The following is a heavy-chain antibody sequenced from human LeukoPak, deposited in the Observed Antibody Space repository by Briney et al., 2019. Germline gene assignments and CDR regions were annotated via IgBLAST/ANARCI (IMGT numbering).Heavy chain of an antibody. CDR2: ISGDGRDT. J-gene: IGHJ5*02. CDR1: GFTFDDYA. Sequence: GGSLRLSCAASGFTFDDYAMHWVRQAPGKGLEWVSLISGDGRDTYYADSVKGRFTISRDNSKNSLYLQMNSLRTEDTALYYCAKGDSSSWYPRGPWGQGTLVTVSS. CDR3: AKGDSSSWYPRGP. V-gene: IGHV3-43*02. D-gene: IGHD6-13*01.